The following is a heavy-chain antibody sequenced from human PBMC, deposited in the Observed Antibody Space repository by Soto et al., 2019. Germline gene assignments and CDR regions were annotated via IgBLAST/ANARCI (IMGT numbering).Heavy chain of an antibody. J-gene: IGHJ5*02. D-gene: IGHD6-19*01. CDR2: ISAYNGNT. CDR1: GYTFTSHG. V-gene: IGHV1-18*01. CDR3: AREAGIAVAGYNWFDP. Sequence: APVKASCKASGYTFTSHGISWVRQAPGQGLEWMGWISAYNGNTNYAQKLQGRVTMTTDTSTSTAYMELRSLRSDDTAVYYCAREAGIAVAGYNWFDPWGQGTLVTVSS.